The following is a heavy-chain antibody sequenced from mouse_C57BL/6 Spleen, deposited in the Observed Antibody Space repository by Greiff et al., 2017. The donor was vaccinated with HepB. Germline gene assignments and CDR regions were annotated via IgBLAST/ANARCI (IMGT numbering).Heavy chain of an antibody. J-gene: IGHJ1*03. V-gene: IGHV1-76*01. CDR3: ARSREYYGSSYDWYFDV. CDR2: IYPGSGNT. Sequence: VQRVESGAELVRPGASVKLSCKASGYTFTDYYINWVKQRPGQGLEWIARIYPGSGNTYYNEKFKGKATLTAEKSSSTAYMQLSSLTSEDSAVYFCARSREYYGSSYDWYFDVWGTGTTVTVSS. CDR1: GYTFTDYY. D-gene: IGHD1-1*01.